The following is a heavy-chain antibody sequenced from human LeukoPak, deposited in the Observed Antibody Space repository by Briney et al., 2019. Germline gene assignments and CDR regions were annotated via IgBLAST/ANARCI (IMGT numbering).Heavy chain of an antibody. J-gene: IGHJ4*02. V-gene: IGHV1-2*02. CDR3: ARGSSLDY. Sequence: ASMRVSRKASGYTFNHYYMSWVRQAPGQGFEWMGWINPNTGGTKYAQKFQGRVSMARDMSISTAYMDLSSLRSDDTAIYYCARGSSLDYWGQGTLVTVSS. CDR1: GYTFNHYY. CDR2: INPNTGGT.